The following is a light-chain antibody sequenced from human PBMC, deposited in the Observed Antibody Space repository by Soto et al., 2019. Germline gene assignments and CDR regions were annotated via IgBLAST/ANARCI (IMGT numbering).Light chain of an antibody. CDR3: QQRSA. J-gene: IGKJ1*01. CDR1: QSVRSDY. V-gene: IGKV3-11*01. CDR2: DAS. Sequence: IALTHSPGTLSLSPWEIATLSCRASQSVRSDYLDWYQQKPGQAPRLHIYDASNRATGIPARFSGSGSGTDFTLTISSLEPEDFAVYYCQQRSAFGQGTKVDIK.